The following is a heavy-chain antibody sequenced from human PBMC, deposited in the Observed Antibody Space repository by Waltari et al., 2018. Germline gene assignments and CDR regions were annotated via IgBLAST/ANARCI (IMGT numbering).Heavy chain of an antibody. Sequence: QVQLQESGPGLVKPSETLSLTCAVSGYSISSGYYWGWIRQPPGKGLEWIGSIYHCGSTYYNPSLKSRVTISVDTSKNQFSLKLSSVTAADTAVYYCACQLSIAAAGTGYFQHWGQGTLVTVSS. D-gene: IGHD6-13*01. CDR3: ACQLSIAAAGTGYFQH. CDR1: GYSISSGYY. V-gene: IGHV4-38-2*01. CDR2: IYHCGST. J-gene: IGHJ1*01.